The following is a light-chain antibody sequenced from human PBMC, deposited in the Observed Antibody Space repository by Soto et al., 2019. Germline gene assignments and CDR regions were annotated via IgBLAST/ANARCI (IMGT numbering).Light chain of an antibody. Sequence: EIVMTQSPATLSVSPGERATPSCRASQTISTELAWYQQKPGQPPRLLIYSASTRATGVPARFTGSVSGSEFTLSSSGLQSEDFAVYYCQQGHNLPLTFRQGTRLEI. J-gene: IGKJ2*01. CDR1: QTISTE. CDR2: SAS. CDR3: QQGHNLPLT. V-gene: IGKV3-15*01.